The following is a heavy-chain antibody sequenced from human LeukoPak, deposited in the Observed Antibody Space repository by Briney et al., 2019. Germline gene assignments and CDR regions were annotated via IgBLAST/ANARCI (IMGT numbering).Heavy chain of an antibody. CDR1: GFTFRSYE. V-gene: IGHV3-48*03. J-gene: IGHJ5*02. Sequence: PGGSLRLSCAASGFTFRSYEMNWVRQAPGKGLEWVSYISSSDSTTHYADSVKGRFTISRDNAKNSLYLQMNSLRVEDMGAYYCARETRGHYYDSSGPDHWGQGTLVTVSS. D-gene: IGHD3-22*01. CDR3: ARETRGHYYDSSGPDH. CDR2: ISSSDSTT.